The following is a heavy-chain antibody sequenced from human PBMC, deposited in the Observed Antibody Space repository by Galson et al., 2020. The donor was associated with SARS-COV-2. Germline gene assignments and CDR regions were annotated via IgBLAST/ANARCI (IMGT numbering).Heavy chain of an antibody. CDR2: INPNSGGS. CDR3: ARAYMVRGVIVPEGNYYYYYGMDV. Sequence: ASVKVSCKASGYTFTGYYMHWVRQAPGQGLEWMGWINPNSGGSNYAQKFQARVTMTRDTSISTAYMELSRLRSDDTAVYYCARAYMVRGVIVPEGNYYYYYGMDVWGQGTTVTVSS. J-gene: IGHJ6*02. CDR1: GYTFTGYY. D-gene: IGHD3-10*01. V-gene: IGHV1-2*02.